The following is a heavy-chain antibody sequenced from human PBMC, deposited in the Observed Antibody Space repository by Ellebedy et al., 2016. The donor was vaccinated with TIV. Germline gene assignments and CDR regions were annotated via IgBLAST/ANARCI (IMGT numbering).Heavy chain of an antibody. CDR1: GGSFSGYY. CDR3: ARIPPLSSGSKTFDY. D-gene: IGHD3-10*01. Sequence: MPSETLSLTCAVYGGSFSGYYWSRIRQPPGKGLEWIGEISHSGSTNYNPSLKSRVTVSVDTSKNQFSLHLNSVTAADTAVYYCARIPPLSSGSKTFDYWGQGTLVTVSS. CDR2: ISHSGST. V-gene: IGHV4-34*01. J-gene: IGHJ4*02.